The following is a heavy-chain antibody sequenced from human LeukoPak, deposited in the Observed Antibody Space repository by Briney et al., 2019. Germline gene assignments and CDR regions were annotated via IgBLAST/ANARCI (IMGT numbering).Heavy chain of an antibody. CDR1: GYTFTSYD. D-gene: IGHD6-19*01. CDR3: ASLGSSGWYGDFDY. J-gene: IGHJ4*02. V-gene: IGHV1-8*01. Sequence: ASVKVSCKASGYTFTSYDINWVRQATGQGLEWMGWMNPNSGNTGYAQKFQGRVTMTRNTSISTAYMELSSLRSEDTAVYYCASLGSSGWYGDFDYWGQGTLVTVSS. CDR2: MNPNSGNT.